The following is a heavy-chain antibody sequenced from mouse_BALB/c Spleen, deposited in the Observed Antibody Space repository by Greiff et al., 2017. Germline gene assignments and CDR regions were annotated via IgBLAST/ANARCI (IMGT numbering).Heavy chain of an antibody. CDR3: NALDDYDGGGFAY. CDR2: IDPETGGT. V-gene: IGHV1-15*01. D-gene: IGHD2-4*01. CDR1: GYTFTDYE. J-gene: IGHJ3*01. Sequence: QVQLQQSGAELVRPGASVTLSCKASGYTFTDYEMHWVKQTPVHGLEWIGAIDPETGGTAYNQKFKGKATLTADKSSSTAYMELRSLTSEDSAVYCCNALDDYDGGGFAYWGQGTLVTVSA.